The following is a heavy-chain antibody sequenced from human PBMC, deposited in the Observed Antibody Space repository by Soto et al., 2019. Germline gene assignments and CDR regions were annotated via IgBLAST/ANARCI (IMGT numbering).Heavy chain of an antibody. CDR2: ISAYNGNT. J-gene: IGHJ4*02. CDR3: ARDEGVYYYDSSGYPPRY. Sequence: VASVKVSCKASGYTFTSYGISWVRQAPGQGLEWMGWISAYNGNTNYAQKLQGRVTMTTDTSTSTAYMELRSLRSDDTAVYYCARDEGVYYYDSSGYPPRYWGQGTLVTVSS. V-gene: IGHV1-18*01. D-gene: IGHD3-22*01. CDR1: GYTFTSYG.